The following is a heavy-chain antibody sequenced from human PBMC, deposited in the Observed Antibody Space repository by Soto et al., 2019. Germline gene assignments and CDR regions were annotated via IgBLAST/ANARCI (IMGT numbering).Heavy chain of an antibody. V-gene: IGHV3-72*01. Sequence: GGSLILSCAASGFTFSDYYMDWVRQLPGMGLEWVGRTRNKANNYAAEYAPSVRGRFTISRHDSEDSMFLQLNSLKTEDTAVYYCARDTGGSYDFWGQGALVTVSS. J-gene: IGHJ4*02. CDR1: GFTFSDYY. CDR2: TRNKANNYAA. D-gene: IGHD1-26*01. CDR3: ARDTGGSYDF.